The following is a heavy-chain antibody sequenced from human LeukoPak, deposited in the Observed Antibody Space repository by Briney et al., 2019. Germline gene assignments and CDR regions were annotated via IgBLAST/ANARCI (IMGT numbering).Heavy chain of an antibody. J-gene: IGHJ4*02. CDR2: IYYSGTT. D-gene: IGHD3-16*02. V-gene: IGHV4-30-4*01. Sequence: SETLSLTCTVSGASISSGDYFWSWIRQPPGKGLEWIGYIYYSGTTNYNPSLKTRVTISVDTSKNQFSLKLSSVTAADTAVYYCARGPNYVWGSYRYFDYWGQGVLVTVSS. CDR1: GASISSGDYF. CDR3: ARGPNYVWGSYRYFDY.